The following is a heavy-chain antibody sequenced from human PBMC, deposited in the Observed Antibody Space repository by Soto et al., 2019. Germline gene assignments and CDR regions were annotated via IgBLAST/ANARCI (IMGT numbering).Heavy chain of an antibody. CDR2: IIPILGIA. CDR1: GGTFSSYT. D-gene: IGHD1-26*01. Sequence: ASVKVSCKASGGTFSSYTISWVRQAPGQGLEWMGRIIPILGIANYAQKFQGRVTITADKSTSTAYMELSSLRSEDTAVYYCARKSGSYHDAFDIWGQGTMVTVSS. CDR3: ARKSGSYHDAFDI. J-gene: IGHJ3*02. V-gene: IGHV1-69*02.